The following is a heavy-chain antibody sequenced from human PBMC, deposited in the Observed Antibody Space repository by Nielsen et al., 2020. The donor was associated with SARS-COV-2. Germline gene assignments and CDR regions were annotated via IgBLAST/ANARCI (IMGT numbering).Heavy chain of an antibody. CDR2: IYYSGST. J-gene: IGHJ5*01. CDR3: ARRGLNLLYDS. D-gene: IGHD1-14*01. Sequence: SETLSLTCTVSGGSISSGGYYWSWIRQHPGKGLEWIGYIYYSGSTYYNPSLKSRLTISVDTSKTRFSLKLGSVTAADTAVYYCARRGLNLLYDSWGQGTLVTVSS. V-gene: IGHV4-31*03. CDR1: GGSISSGGYY.